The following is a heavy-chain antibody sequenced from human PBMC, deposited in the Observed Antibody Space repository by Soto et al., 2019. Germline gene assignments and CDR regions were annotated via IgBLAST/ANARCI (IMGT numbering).Heavy chain of an antibody. CDR2: INHSGST. J-gene: IGHJ6*02. Sequence: PSETLSLTCAVYGGSFRGYYWSWIRQPPGKGLEWIGEINHSGSTNYNPSLKSRVTISVDTSKNQFSLKLSSVTAADTAVYYCARCNDDYYYGMDVWGQGTTVTVSS. CDR3: ARCNDDYYYGMDV. V-gene: IGHV4-34*01. CDR1: GGSFRGYY. D-gene: IGHD1-1*01.